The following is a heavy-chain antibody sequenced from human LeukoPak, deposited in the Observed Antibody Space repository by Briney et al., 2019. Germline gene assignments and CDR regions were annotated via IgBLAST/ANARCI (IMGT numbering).Heavy chain of an antibody. CDR1: DGSIFSRNW. CDR2: IFPSGSS. D-gene: IGHD4-23*01. J-gene: IGHJ4*02. Sequence: SETLSLTCTVSDGSIFSRNWWSWVRQPPGKGLEWIGQIFPSGSSSYNPSLESRVSISVDKSKNQISLQLTSVTAADTAVYYCARGRNNYGGNSEIEYWGQGTLVTVSS. V-gene: IGHV4-4*02. CDR3: ARGRNNYGGNSEIEY.